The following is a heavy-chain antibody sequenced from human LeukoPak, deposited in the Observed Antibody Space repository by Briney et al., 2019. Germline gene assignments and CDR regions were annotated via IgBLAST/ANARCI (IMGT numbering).Heavy chain of an antibody. CDR3: ASERSGSYPFDY. D-gene: IGHD1-26*01. V-gene: IGHV4-30-4*08. Sequence: SQTLSLTCTVSGGSISSGDYYWSWIRQPPGKGLEWIGYIYYNGNTYYNPSLKSRVTMSLDTSKNQTFLKLSSVTAADTAVYYCASERSGSYPFDYWGQGTLVTVSS. J-gene: IGHJ4*02. CDR1: GGSISSGDYY. CDR2: IYYNGNT.